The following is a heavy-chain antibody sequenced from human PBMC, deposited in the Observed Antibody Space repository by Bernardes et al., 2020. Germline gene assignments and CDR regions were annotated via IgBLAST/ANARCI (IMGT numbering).Heavy chain of an antibody. V-gene: IGHV3-23*01. D-gene: IGHD3-10*01. CDR3: ARAYSSGSYPD. Sequence: GGSLRLSCAASGFTFSNYAMSWVRQAPGKGLEWVSSITGNGGSTYYADSVKGRFIVSRDNSKNTMYLQMNSLRAEDTAIYYCARAYSSGSYPDWGQGTLVTVSS. CDR2: ITGNGGST. CDR1: GFTFSNYA. J-gene: IGHJ4*02.